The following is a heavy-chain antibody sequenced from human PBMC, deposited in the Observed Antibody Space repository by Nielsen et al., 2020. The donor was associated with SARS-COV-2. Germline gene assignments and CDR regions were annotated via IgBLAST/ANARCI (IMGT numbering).Heavy chain of an antibody. CDR2: ISGSGGST. Sequence: WIRQPPGKGLEWVSAISGSGGSTYYADSVKGRFTISRDNSKNTLYLQMNSLRAEDTAVYYCARCKERRPITIFGVVPNWFDPWGQGTLVTVSS. CDR3: ARCKERRPITIFGVVPNWFDP. D-gene: IGHD3-3*01. J-gene: IGHJ5*02. V-gene: IGHV3-23*01.